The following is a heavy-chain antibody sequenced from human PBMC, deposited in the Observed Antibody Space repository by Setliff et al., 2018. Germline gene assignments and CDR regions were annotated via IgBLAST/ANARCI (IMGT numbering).Heavy chain of an antibody. CDR2: ISAYNGNT. Sequence: ASVKVSCKASGYTFTSYGISWVRQAPGQGLEWMGWISAYNGNTNYAQKLQGRLTVTTDTSTSTAYMELSSLRFDDTAVYYCARLTTVVTREYYYYYMDVWGKGTTVTVSS. CDR1: GYTFTSYG. D-gene: IGHD4-17*01. CDR3: ARLTTVVTREYYYYYMDV. J-gene: IGHJ6*03. V-gene: IGHV1-18*01.